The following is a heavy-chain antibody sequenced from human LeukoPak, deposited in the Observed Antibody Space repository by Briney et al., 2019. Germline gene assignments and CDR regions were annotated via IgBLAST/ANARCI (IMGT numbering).Heavy chain of an antibody. J-gene: IGHJ4*02. V-gene: IGHV3-74*01. CDR2: INTDGSST. CDR1: GFTFSSYW. Sequence: GGSLRLSCAASGFTFSSYWMHWVRPAPGKGLVWVSRINTDGSSTSYADSVKGRFTISRDNAKNTLYLQMNSLRAEDTAVYYCARVYDYVWGSYPNFDYWGQGTLVTVSS. CDR3: ARVYDYVWGSYPNFDY. D-gene: IGHD3-16*02.